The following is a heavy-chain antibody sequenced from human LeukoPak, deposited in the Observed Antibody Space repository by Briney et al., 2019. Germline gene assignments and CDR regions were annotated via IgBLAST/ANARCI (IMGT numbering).Heavy chain of an antibody. CDR2: SSGSGGST. J-gene: IGHJ5*02. V-gene: IGHV3-23*01. CDR3: AKDSLDILTDYNWFDP. D-gene: IGHD3-9*01. CDR1: GFTFSSYA. Sequence: PGGSLRLSCAASGFTFSSYAMSWVRQAPGKGLEWVSASSGSGGSTYYADSVKGRFTISRDNSKNTLYLQMNSLRAEDTAVYYCAKDSLDILTDYNWFDPWGQGTLVTVSS.